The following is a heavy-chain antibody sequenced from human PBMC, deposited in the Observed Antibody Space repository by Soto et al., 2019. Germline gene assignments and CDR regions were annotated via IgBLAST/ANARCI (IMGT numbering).Heavy chain of an antibody. CDR2: IIPIFGTA. CDR1: GGSFSSYA. Sequence: GASVKVSCAASGGSFSSYAISWVRQAPGQGLEWMGGIIPIFGTANYAQKFQGRVTITADESTSTAYMELSSLRSEDTAVYYCAAGGSHFYYYYGMDVWGQGTTVTVSS. V-gene: IGHV1-69*13. CDR3: AAGGSHFYYYYGMDV. D-gene: IGHD5-12*01. J-gene: IGHJ6*02.